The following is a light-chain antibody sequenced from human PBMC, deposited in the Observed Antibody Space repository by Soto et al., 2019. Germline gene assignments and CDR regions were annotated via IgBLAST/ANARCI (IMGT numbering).Light chain of an antibody. CDR3: QQRSTWPFT. V-gene: IGKV3-11*01. CDR1: QSVSRY. J-gene: IGKJ3*01. CDR2: GAS. Sequence: EIALTQSPATLSLSPGERATLSCRASQSVSRYLAWYQQRPGQAPRLLIHGASNRANGIPARFSGSASGTDFTLTSSSLEPEDFAVYYCQQRSTWPFTFGPGTKVDIK.